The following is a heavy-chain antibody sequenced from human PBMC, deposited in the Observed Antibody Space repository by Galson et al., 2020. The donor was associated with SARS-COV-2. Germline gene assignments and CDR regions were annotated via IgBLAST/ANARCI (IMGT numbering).Heavy chain of an antibody. D-gene: IGHD6-25*01. CDR1: GFIFSDAA. Sequence: GGSLRLSCVTSGFIFSDAAMHWVRQASGKGLEWIGRIRSKTYSHATSYPASVRGRFIISRDDSKNTVFLQMNSLTMEDTALYYCTTRLAADETWGDFDYWSQGTLVTVSP. J-gene: IGHJ4*02. V-gene: IGHV3-73*01. CDR3: TTRLAADETWGDFDY. CDR2: IRSKTYSHAT.